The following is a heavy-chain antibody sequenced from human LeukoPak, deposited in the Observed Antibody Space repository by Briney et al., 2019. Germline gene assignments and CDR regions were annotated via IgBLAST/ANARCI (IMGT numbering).Heavy chain of an antibody. CDR3: ARVGWELLYNWFDP. CDR2: IYYSGST. D-gene: IGHD1-26*01. V-gene: IGHV4-30-4*08. Sequence: SQTLSLTCTVSGGSISSGDYYWSWIRQPPGKGLEWIGYIYYSGSTYYNPSLKSRVTISVDTSKNQFSLKLSSVTAADTAVYYCARVGWELLYNWFDPWGQGTLVTVPS. CDR1: GGSISSGDYY. J-gene: IGHJ5*02.